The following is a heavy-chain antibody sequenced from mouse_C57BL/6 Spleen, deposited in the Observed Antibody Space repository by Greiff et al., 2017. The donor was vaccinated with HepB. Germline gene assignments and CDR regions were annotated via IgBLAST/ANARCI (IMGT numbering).Heavy chain of an antibody. D-gene: IGHD1-1*01. Sequence: VKLMESDAELVKPGASVKISCKVSGYTFTDHTIHWMKQRPEQGLEWIGYIYPRDGSTKYNEKFKGKATLTADKSSSTAYMQLNSLTSEDSAVYFCARDYGSSYAWFAYWGQGTLVTVSA. J-gene: IGHJ3*01. CDR1: GYTFTDHT. V-gene: IGHV1-78*01. CDR3: ARDYGSSYAWFAY. CDR2: IYPRDGST.